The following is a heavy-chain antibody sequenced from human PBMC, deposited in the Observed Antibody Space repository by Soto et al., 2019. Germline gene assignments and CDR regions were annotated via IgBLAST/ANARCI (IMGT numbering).Heavy chain of an antibody. V-gene: IGHV4-34*01. CDR3: ARGGMVVAPADWFDH. D-gene: IGHD2-15*01. CDR1: GGSFSGYY. CDR2: INHSGST. J-gene: IGHJ5*02. Sequence: PXETRALTCAVYGGSFSGYYRSWIRQSPGKGLEWIGEINHSGSTNFNPSLKSRVTMSVDTSKNHFSLKLSSVTAADTAVYYCARGGMVVAPADWFDHWGQGSQVTVSS.